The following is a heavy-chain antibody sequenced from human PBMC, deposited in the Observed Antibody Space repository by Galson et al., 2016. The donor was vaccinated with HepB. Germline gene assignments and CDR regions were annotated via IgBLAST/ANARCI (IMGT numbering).Heavy chain of an antibody. CDR1: GFTVSSTY. Sequence: SLRLSCAASGFTVSSTYMNWVRQAPGKGPEWVSIIYSGGTTYQADSVKGRFTISRDNSNNTLYLQMNSLRHEDTAVYYCAGRGASSSSWYSDYQYGMDVWGQGTTVTVSS. D-gene: IGHD6-13*01. V-gene: IGHV3-66*01. CDR2: IYSGGTT. CDR3: AGRGASSSSWYSDYQYGMDV. J-gene: IGHJ6*02.